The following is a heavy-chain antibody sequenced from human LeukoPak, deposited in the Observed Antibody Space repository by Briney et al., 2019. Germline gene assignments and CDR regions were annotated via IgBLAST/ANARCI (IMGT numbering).Heavy chain of an antibody. J-gene: IGHJ4*02. Sequence: PGRSLRLSCAASGFTFSSYAMHWVRQAPGKGLEWVAVISYDGSNKYYADSVKGRFTIPRDNSKNTLYLQMNSLRAEDTAVYYCARVAPRTTVVTRVGYYFDYWGQGTLVTVSS. CDR1: GFTFSSYA. CDR3: ARVAPRTTVVTRVGYYFDY. D-gene: IGHD4-23*01. CDR2: ISYDGSNK. V-gene: IGHV3-30*04.